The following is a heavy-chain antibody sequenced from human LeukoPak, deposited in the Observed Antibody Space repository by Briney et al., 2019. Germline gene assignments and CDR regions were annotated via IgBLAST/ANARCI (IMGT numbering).Heavy chain of an antibody. Sequence: GGSLRLSCAAPGFTFSSYDMNWVRQAPGKGLEWVANIKQDGSEKNYVDSVKGRFTISRDNAKKSLDLQMNSLRVEDTAVYYCARRRYNWNGIDYWGQGTLVTVSS. D-gene: IGHD1-1*01. CDR2: IKQDGSEK. V-gene: IGHV3-7*01. CDR1: GFTFSSYD. J-gene: IGHJ4*02. CDR3: ARRRYNWNGIDY.